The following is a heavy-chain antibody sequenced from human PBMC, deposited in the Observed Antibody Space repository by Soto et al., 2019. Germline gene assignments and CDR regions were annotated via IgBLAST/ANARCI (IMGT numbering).Heavy chain of an antibody. CDR3: ARECAVCYSGYSTPFDY. J-gene: IGHJ4*02. D-gene: IGHD5-12*01. Sequence: QVQLVESGGGVVQPGRSLRLSCAASGFTFSSYAMHWVRQAPGKGLEWVAVISYDGSNKYYADSVKGRFTISRDNSKNSLYLQMNSLRAEDTAVYYCARECAVCYSGYSTPFDYWGQGTLVTVSS. CDR1: GFTFSSYA. V-gene: IGHV3-30-3*01. CDR2: ISYDGSNK.